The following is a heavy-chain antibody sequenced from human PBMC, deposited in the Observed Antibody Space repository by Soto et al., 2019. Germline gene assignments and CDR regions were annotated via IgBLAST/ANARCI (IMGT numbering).Heavy chain of an antibody. CDR2: IYYSGST. J-gene: IGHJ4*02. CDR3: ASNRPYGYRIDY. Sequence: QVQLQESGPGLVKPSQTLSLTCTVSGGSISSGGYYWSWIRQHPGKGLEWIGYIYYSGSTYYNPSLKSRVTISVDTSKNQFSLKLSSVTAADTAEYYCASNRPYGYRIDYWGQGTLVTVSS. CDR1: GGSISSGGYY. V-gene: IGHV4-31*03. D-gene: IGHD5-18*01.